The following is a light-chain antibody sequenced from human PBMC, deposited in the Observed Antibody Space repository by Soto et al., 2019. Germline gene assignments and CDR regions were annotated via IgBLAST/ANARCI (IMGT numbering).Light chain of an antibody. CDR2: GAS. Sequence: EIVLTQSPGTLSLSPGERATISSRASQSVSSSYLAWYQQTPGQAPRPLIYGASSRAIGIPDRFSGSGSGTDFTLTISRLEPEDFAVYYSQQYGSSPWTFGQGTKVEIK. CDR3: QQYGSSPWT. J-gene: IGKJ1*01. V-gene: IGKV3-20*01. CDR1: QSVSSSY.